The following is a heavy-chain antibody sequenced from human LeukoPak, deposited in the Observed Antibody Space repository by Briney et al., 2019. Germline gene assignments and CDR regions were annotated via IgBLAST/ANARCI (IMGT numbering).Heavy chain of an antibody. CDR1: GFTFSSYA. CDR2: INTDGSST. J-gene: IGHJ4*02. Sequence: QSGGSLRLSCAASGFTFSSYAMSWVRQAPGKGLVWVSRINTDGSSTSYADSVKGRFTISRDNAKNTLYLQMNSLRAEDTAVYYCARDGYSSGYQDLDYWGQGTLVTVSS. CDR3: ARDGYSSGYQDLDY. D-gene: IGHD3-22*01. V-gene: IGHV3-74*01.